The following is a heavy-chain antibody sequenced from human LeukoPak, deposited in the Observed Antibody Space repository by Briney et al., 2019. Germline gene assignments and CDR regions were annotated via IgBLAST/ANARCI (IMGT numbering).Heavy chain of an antibody. CDR3: ARATIQTTAAAAPDP. CDR2: INPNSGGT. CDR1: GYTFTGYY. D-gene: IGHD2-2*01. V-gene: IGHV1-2*02. Sequence: ASVKVSCKASGYTFTGYYMHWVRQPPGQGLEWMGWINPNSGGTNYAQKFQGRVTMTRDTSTSTVYMDLSSLRSEDTAVYYCARATIQTTAAAAPDPWGQGTLVTVSS. J-gene: IGHJ5*02.